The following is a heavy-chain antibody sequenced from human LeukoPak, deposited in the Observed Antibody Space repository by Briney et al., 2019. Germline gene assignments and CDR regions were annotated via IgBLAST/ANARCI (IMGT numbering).Heavy chain of an antibody. Sequence: ASVKISCKASGYTFTNNYMHWVRQAPGQGLEWMGVIHPSGSSTNYAQRFQSRVPMTKDMSTSTVYIELSSLRSEDTAVYYCARMDMDPAMVTNYLDHWGQGTLVTVSS. CDR1: GYTFTNNY. J-gene: IGHJ4*02. CDR2: IHPSGSST. D-gene: IGHD5-18*01. V-gene: IGHV1-46*01. CDR3: ARMDMDPAMVTNYLDH.